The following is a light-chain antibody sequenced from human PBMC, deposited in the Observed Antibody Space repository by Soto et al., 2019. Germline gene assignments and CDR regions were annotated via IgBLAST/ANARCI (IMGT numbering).Light chain of an antibody. V-gene: IGLV1-40*01. CDR3: QSYDTSLSGVV. CDR2: GNI. CDR1: SSNIGAGYH. J-gene: IGLJ2*01. Sequence: QSVLTQPPSVSGAPGQRVTISCTGSSSNIGAGYHVHWYQQLPGAAPKLLIYGNINRPSGVPDRFSGSKSGTSASLAITGLQAEDEADYYCQSYDTSLSGVVFGGGTKLTV.